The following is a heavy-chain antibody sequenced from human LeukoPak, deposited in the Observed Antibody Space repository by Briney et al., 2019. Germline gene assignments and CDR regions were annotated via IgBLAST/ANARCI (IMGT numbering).Heavy chain of an antibody. Sequence: SETLSLTCTVSGGSTSSSSYYWGWIRQPPGKGLEWIGSIYYSGSTYYNPSLKSRVTISVDTSKNQFSLKLSSVTAADTAVYYCARRNYCGGDCFYYFDYWGQGTLVTVSS. CDR2: IYYSGST. J-gene: IGHJ4*02. V-gene: IGHV4-39*01. CDR3: ARRNYCGGDCFYYFDY. CDR1: GGSTSSSSYY. D-gene: IGHD2-21*02.